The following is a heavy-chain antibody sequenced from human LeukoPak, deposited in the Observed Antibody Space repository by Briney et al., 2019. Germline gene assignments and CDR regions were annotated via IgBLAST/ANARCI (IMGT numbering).Heavy chain of an antibody. J-gene: IGHJ4*02. CDR2: IYYSGST. CDR1: GGSISSGGYY. D-gene: IGHD1-7*01. Sequence: KTSETLSLTCTVSGGSISSGGYYWSWIRQHPGKGLEWLGYIYYSGSTYYNPSLKSRVTISVDTSKNQFSLKLSSVTAADTAVYYCAVVHNWNYEVGYWGQGTLVTVSS. CDR3: AVVHNWNYEVGY. V-gene: IGHV4-31*03.